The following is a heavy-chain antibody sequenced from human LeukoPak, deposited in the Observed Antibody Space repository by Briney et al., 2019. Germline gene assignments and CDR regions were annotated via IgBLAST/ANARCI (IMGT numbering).Heavy chain of an antibody. V-gene: IGHV4-34*01. D-gene: IGHD7-27*01. J-gene: IGHJ4*02. Sequence: DPSETLSLTCAVYGGSFSGYYWSWIRQPPGKGLEWIGEINHSGSTNYNPSLKSRVTISVDTSKNQFSLKLSSVTAADTAVYYCARGLGNWGTEDYWGQGTLVTVSS. CDR3: ARGLGNWGTEDY. CDR2: INHSGST. CDR1: GGSFSGYY.